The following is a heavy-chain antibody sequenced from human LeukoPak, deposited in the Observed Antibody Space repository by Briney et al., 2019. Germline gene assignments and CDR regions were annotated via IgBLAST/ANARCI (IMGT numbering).Heavy chain of an antibody. CDR2: INPSDGST. CDR3: ARVASSYYYGMDV. Sequence: ASVRVSCKASGYTFTSYYMHWVRQAPGQGLEWMGIINPSDGSTTYAQKFQDRVTMTRDTSTSTVYMELRSLRAEDTAVYLCARVASSYYYGMDVWGQGTTVVVSS. V-gene: IGHV1-46*01. J-gene: IGHJ6*02. CDR1: GYTFTSYY. D-gene: IGHD2-2*01.